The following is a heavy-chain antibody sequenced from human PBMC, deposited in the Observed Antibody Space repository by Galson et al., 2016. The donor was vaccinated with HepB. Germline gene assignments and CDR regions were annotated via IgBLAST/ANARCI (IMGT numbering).Heavy chain of an antibody. D-gene: IGHD3-16*01. CDR3: VCASYLLGRLHGFDF. CDR1: GVTLSDYY. Sequence: SLRLSCAASGVTLSDYYMSWIRQGPGKGLEWISYISSSGSFIKYADSVMGRFTISRDNAKNSLSLQMNSLRAEDTALYYCVCASYLLGRLHGFDFWGQGAMVTVSS. J-gene: IGHJ3*01. V-gene: IGHV3-11*06. CDR2: ISSSGSFI.